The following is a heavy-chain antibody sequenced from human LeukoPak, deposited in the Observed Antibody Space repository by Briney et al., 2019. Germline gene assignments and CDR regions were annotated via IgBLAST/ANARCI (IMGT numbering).Heavy chain of an antibody. J-gene: IGHJ4*02. V-gene: IGHV4-30-2*01. CDR1: GGSISSGGYY. D-gene: IGHD1-26*01. CDR3: AREGVGATE. CDR2: IYHSGST. Sequence: MASETLSLTCTVSGGSISSGGYYWSWIRQPPGKGLEWIGYIYHSGSTYYNPSLKSRVTISVDRSKNQFSLKLSSVTAADTAVYYCAREGVGATEWGQGTLVTVSS.